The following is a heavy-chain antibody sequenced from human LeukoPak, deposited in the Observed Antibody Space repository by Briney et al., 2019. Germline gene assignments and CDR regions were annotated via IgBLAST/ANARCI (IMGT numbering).Heavy chain of an antibody. Sequence: ASVKVSCKASGYTFTGYYIHWVRQAPGQGLEWMGWINPNSGGTNSAQQFQGRVTMTRDTSISTAYMELSRLRSDDTAVYYCARRDSSVWYYFDYWGQGTLVTVSS. J-gene: IGHJ4*02. CDR2: INPNSGGT. CDR3: ARRDSSVWYYFDY. V-gene: IGHV1-2*02. CDR1: GYTFTGYY. D-gene: IGHD6-19*01.